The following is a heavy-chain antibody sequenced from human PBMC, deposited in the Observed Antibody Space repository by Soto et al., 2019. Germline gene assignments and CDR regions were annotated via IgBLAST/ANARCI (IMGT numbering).Heavy chain of an antibody. V-gene: IGHV4-4*07. CDR2: IYSNGGT. CDR3: AIFSYYDGMDV. CDR1: GGSIRSYY. Sequence: QVQLQESGPGLVKPSATLYLTCNVSGGSIRSYYWSWIRQPAGKGLEWIGRIYSNGGTNYNPSLKSRVTISQDTSKSQFSLSLSSVTAADTAVYYCAIFSYYDGMDVWGQGTTVTVSS. D-gene: IGHD2-21*01. J-gene: IGHJ6*02.